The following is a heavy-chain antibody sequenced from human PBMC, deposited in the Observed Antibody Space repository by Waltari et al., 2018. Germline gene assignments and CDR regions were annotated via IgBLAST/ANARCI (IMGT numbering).Heavy chain of an antibody. V-gene: IGHV1-69*04. CDR3: ARVPRRDFWSGYYLS. J-gene: IGHJ4*02. D-gene: IGHD3-3*01. CDR1: GGTFSSYA. Sequence: QVQLVQSGAEVKKPGSSVKVSCKASGGTFSSYAISWVRQAPGQGLEWMGGIIPFLGIANYAQKFQGRVTITADESTSTAYMELSSLRSEDTAVYYCARVPRRDFWSGYYLSWGQGTLVTVSS. CDR2: IIPFLGIA.